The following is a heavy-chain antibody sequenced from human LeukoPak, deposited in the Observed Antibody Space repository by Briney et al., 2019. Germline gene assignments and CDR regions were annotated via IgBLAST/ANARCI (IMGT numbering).Heavy chain of an antibody. CDR3: AAVPRGPFDAFDI. CDR1: GYSFTTYW. D-gene: IGHD2-2*01. CDR2: IYPGDSDT. J-gene: IGHJ3*02. Sequence: GESLKISCKGSGYSFTTYWIGWVRQMPGKGLEWMGIIYPGDSDTRYSPSFQGQVTISADKSISTAYLQWSSLKASDTAMYYCAAVPRGPFDAFDIWGQGTMVTVSS. V-gene: IGHV5-51*01.